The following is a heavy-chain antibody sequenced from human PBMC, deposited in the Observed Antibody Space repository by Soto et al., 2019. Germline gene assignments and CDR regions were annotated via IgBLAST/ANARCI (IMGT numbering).Heavy chain of an antibody. CDR1: GYTFTSYG. CDR3: ARGTFTIFGVINAFDI. V-gene: IGHV1-18*04. CDR2: ISAYNGNT. Sequence: ASVKVSCKASGYTFTSYGISWVRQAPGQGLEWMGWISAYNGNTNYAQKLQGRVTMTTDTSTSTAYMELRSLRSDDTAVYYCARGTFTIFGVINAFDIWGQGTMVTVSS. J-gene: IGHJ3*02. D-gene: IGHD3-3*01.